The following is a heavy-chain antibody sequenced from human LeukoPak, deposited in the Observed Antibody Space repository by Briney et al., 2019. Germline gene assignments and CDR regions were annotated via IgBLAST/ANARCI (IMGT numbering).Heavy chain of an antibody. CDR3: AKEGSVCTNGICRYFDY. Sequence: PGRSLRLSCAASGFTFDGCAMHWVRQAPGKGLEWVSSISWNSGNIDYADSVRGRFTISRDNAKNSLYLQMNSLEAGDTALYYCAKEGSVCTNGICRYFDYWGQGTLVTVSP. CDR1: GFTFDGCA. V-gene: IGHV3-9*01. J-gene: IGHJ4*02. D-gene: IGHD2-8*01. CDR2: ISWNSGNI.